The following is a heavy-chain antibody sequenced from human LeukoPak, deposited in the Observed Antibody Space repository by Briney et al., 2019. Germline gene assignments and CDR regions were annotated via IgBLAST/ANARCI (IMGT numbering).Heavy chain of an antibody. CDR3: AQGYSSGWFPY. CDR2: ITVSGDTT. J-gene: IGHJ4*02. Sequence: GGSLRLSCAVSGFIVSSYGMSWVRQAPGKGLEWVSAITVSGDTTYYADSVKGRFIISRDNSKNTLYLQMNSLRAEDTAVYYCAQGYSSGWFPYWGQGTLVTVSS. D-gene: IGHD6-19*01. CDR1: GFIVSSYG. V-gene: IGHV3-23*01.